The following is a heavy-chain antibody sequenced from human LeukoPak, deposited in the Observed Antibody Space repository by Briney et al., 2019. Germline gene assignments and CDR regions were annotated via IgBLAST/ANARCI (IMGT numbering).Heavy chain of an antibody. J-gene: IGHJ6*02. CDR3: AKASRGYSSGWYDLENYYYYGMDV. Sequence: PGGSLRLSCAASGFTFDDYAMHWVRQAPGKGLEWVSGISWNSGSIGYADSVKGRFTISRDNAKNSLYLQMNSLRAEDTALYYCAKASRGYSSGWYDLENYYYYGMDVWGQGTTVTVSS. CDR1: GFTFDDYA. D-gene: IGHD6-19*01. V-gene: IGHV3-9*01. CDR2: ISWNSGSI.